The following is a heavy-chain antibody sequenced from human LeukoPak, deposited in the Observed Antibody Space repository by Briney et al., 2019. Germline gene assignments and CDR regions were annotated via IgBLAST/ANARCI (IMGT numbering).Heavy chain of an antibody. CDR3: AKGPLDCGGDCYSGDSYFDY. CDR2: ISYDGSNK. D-gene: IGHD2-21*02. V-gene: IGHV3-30*18. CDR1: GFTFSSYG. J-gene: IGHJ4*02. Sequence: GGSLRLSCAASGFTFSSYGMHWVRQAPGKGLEWVAVISYDGSNKYYADSVKGRFTISRDNSKNTLYLQMNSLRAEDTAVYYCAKGPLDCGGDCYSGDSYFDYWGQGTLVTVSS.